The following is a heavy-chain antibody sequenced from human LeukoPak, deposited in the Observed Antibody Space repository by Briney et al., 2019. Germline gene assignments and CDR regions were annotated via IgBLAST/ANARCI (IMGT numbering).Heavy chain of an antibody. CDR2: ISSSSIYI. D-gene: IGHD5-18*01. CDR1: GFTFSSYS. CDR3: ARADWDTAMIDY. Sequence: GGSLRLSCAASGFTFSSYSMNWVRQAPGKGLEWVSSISSSSIYIYHADSVKGRFTISRDNAKNSLYLQMNSLRAEDTAVYYCARADWDTAMIDYWGQGTLVTVSS. J-gene: IGHJ4*02. V-gene: IGHV3-21*01.